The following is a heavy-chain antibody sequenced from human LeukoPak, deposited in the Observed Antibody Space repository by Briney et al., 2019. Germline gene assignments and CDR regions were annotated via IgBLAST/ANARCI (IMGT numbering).Heavy chain of an antibody. V-gene: IGHV1-69*04. CDR1: GGTFSSYA. Sequence: VASVKVSCKASGGTFSSYAISWVRQAPGQGLEWMGRIIPIFGIANYAQKFQGRVTITADKSTSTAYMELSSLRSEDTAVYYCARDGRGYSGYDYVRYWGQGTLVTASS. CDR2: IIPIFGIA. J-gene: IGHJ4*02. CDR3: ARDGRGYSGYDYVRY. D-gene: IGHD5-12*01.